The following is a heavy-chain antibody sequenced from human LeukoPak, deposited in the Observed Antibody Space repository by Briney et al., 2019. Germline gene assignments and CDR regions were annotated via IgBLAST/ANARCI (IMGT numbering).Heavy chain of an antibody. V-gene: IGHV1-69*05. CDR2: IIPIFGTA. Sequence: SVTVSCKASGGTFSSYAISWVRQAPGQGLEWMGGIIPIFGTANYAQKFQGRVTVTRDTSTSTVHMELSGLRSEDTAVYYCARDQEAFDYWGQGTLVTVSS. CDR3: ARDQEAFDY. CDR1: GGTFSSYA. J-gene: IGHJ4*02.